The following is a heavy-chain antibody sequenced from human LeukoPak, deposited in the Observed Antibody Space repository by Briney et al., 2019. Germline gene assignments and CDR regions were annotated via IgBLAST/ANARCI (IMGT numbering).Heavy chain of an antibody. V-gene: IGHV3-64D*09. CDR2: IVSNGDST. CDR3: VNPGWYYDSSGYSYYYGMDV. D-gene: IGHD3-22*01. J-gene: IGHJ6*02. CDR1: GFTFSRYG. Sequence: GGSLRLSCSASGFTFSRYGMHCVRQAPGKGLEYVSAIVSNGDSTYYADSVKGRFTISRDNAKNTLYLQMSSLRPDDTAVYYCVNPGWYYDSSGYSYYYGMDVWGQGTMVTVSS.